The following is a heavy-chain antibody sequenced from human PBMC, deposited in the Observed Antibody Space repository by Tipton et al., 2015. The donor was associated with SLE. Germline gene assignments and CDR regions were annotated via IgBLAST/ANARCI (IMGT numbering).Heavy chain of an antibody. Sequence: TLSLTCAVSGYSISSGYYWGWIRQPPGKGLEWIGSIYHSGSTYYNPSLKSRVTISVDTSKNQFSLKLTSVTAADTAVYYCASETSVYAFDIWGQGTMVTVSS. D-gene: IGHD5/OR15-5a*01. CDR1: GYSISSGYY. V-gene: IGHV4-38-2*01. CDR3: ASETSVYAFDI. CDR2: IYHSGST. J-gene: IGHJ3*02.